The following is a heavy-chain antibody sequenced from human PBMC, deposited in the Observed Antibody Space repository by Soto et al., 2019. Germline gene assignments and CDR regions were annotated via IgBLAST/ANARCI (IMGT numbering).Heavy chain of an antibody. CDR1: GFTFSGYV. J-gene: IGHJ3*02. Sequence: EVQLLESGGGLVQPGGSLRLSCAASGFTFSGYVMTWVRQAPGKGLEWVSSISDDGGSTFYANSVKGRFTISRDNSKNTLYLQMNSLRAEDTALYYCARDQTRPERSLDIWGQGTMVPVSS. CDR3: ARDQTRPERSLDI. V-gene: IGHV3-23*01. CDR2: ISDDGGST.